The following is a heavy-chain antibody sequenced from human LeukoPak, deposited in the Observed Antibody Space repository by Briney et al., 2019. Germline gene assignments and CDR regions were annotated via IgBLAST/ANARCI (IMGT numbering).Heavy chain of an antibody. D-gene: IGHD5-24*01. J-gene: IGHJ4*02. CDR3: ARELEMATPDY. Sequence: SETLSLTRTVSGGSISSYFWSWIRQPPGKGLEWIGYIYYSGSTNYNPSLKSRVTISVDTSKNQFSLKLSSVTAADTAVYYCARELEMATPDYWGQGTLVTVSS. CDR1: GGSISSYF. CDR2: IYYSGST. V-gene: IGHV4-59*01.